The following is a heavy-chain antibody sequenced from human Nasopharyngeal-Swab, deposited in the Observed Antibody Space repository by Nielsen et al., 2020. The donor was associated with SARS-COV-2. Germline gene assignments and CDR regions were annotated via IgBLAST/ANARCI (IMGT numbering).Heavy chain of an antibody. CDR2: INPSGGST. J-gene: IGHJ6*02. CDR3: ARDLTATVTTNYYYGMDV. Sequence: ASVKVSCKASGYTLTTYAMHWVRQAPGQGLEWMGIINPSGGSTSYAQKFQGRVTMTRDTSTSTVYMELSSLRSEDTAVYYCARDLTATVTTNYYYGMDVWGQGTTVTVSS. V-gene: IGHV1-46*01. D-gene: IGHD4-17*01. CDR1: GYTLTTYA.